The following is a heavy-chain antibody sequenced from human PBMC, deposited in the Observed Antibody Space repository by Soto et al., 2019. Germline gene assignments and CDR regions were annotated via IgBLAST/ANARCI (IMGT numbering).Heavy chain of an antibody. D-gene: IGHD2-2*01. CDR1: GYTFTSYY. CDR3: AITSYDAHYYYYYMAV. V-gene: IGHV1-46*01. J-gene: IGHJ6*03. CDR2: INPSGGST. Sequence: QVQLVQSGAEVKKPGASVKVSCKASGYTFTSYYMHWVRQAPGQGLEWMGIINPSGGSTGYAQKFRGRVTMTGDTSPSTVYMELSSLRSEDTAVYYCAITSYDAHYYYYYMAVWGKGTTVTVSS.